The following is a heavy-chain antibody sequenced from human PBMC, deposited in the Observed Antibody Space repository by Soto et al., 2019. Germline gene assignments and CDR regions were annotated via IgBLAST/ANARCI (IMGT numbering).Heavy chain of an antibody. CDR1: GFTFSSYG. CDR3: AKDYSSSWYDYYYYGMDV. D-gene: IGHD6-13*01. Sequence: GGSLRLSCAASGFTFSSYGMHWVRQAPGKGLEWVAVISYDGSNKYYADSVKGRFTISRDNSKNTLYLQMNSLRAGDTAVYYCAKDYSSSWYDYYYYGMDVWGQGTTVTVSS. CDR2: ISYDGSNK. V-gene: IGHV3-30*18. J-gene: IGHJ6*02.